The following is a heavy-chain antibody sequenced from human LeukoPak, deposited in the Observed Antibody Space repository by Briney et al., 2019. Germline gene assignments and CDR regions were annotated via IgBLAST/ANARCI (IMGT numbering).Heavy chain of an antibody. V-gene: IGHV1-69*04. CDR1: VGTFSIYA. D-gene: IGHD3-10*01. J-gene: IGHJ3*01. Sequence: SVKVSCTASVGTFSIYAISCVRQAPGQRPEWIWGIIPILGIANYAQKFQGRVTITADKSTSTAYMELSSLRSEDTAVSYCARSQGELFSFDPWGQGTLVTVSS. CDR3: ARSQGELFSFDP. CDR2: IIPILGIA.